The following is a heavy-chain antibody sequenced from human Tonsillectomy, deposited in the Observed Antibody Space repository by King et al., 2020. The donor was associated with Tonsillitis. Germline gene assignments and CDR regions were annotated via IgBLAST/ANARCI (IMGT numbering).Heavy chain of an antibody. CDR3: MRENWYYDS. CDR2: IYPGSGGA. Sequence: VQLVQSGAELKKPGASVEVSCKTSGYTFTDFHVPLVPPAPGPGLEWVGWIYPGSGGAEYAQKFQGRVTLTRDTTISTVYMDLSGLTSDDTAVYFCMRENWYYDSWGQGTLVTVSS. V-gene: IGHV1-2*02. J-gene: IGHJ5*01. CDR1: GYTFTDFH. D-gene: IGHD2-8*01.